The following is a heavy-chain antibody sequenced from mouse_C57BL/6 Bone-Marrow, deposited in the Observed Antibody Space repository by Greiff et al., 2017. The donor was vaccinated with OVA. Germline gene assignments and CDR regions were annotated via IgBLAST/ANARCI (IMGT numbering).Heavy chain of an antibody. V-gene: IGHV3-6*01. J-gene: IGHJ4*01. CDR2: ISYDGSN. CDR3: ARGSYAMAY. CDR1: GYSINSGYY. Sequence: DVHLVESGPGLVKPSQSLSLTCSVTGYSINSGYYWNWIRQFPGNKLEWMGYISYDGSNKNNPSLKNRISITRDTSKNQFFLKLNSVTTEYTATYYCARGSYAMAYWGQGTSVTVSS.